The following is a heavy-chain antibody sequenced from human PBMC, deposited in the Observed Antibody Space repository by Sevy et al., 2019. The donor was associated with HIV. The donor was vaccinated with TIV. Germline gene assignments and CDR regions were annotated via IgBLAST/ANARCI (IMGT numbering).Heavy chain of an antibody. CDR2: ISWNGGTV. V-gene: IGHV3-9*01. D-gene: IGHD3-16*01. CDR1: GFTFGDYT. Sequence: GGSLRLSCAASGFTFGDYTMHWVRQPPGKGLEWVSGISWNGGTVAYADSIKGRFTISRDDAKNSLFLQMNSLGVEDTAFYYCARGTTWTGIDDSWGQGTLVTVSS. J-gene: IGHJ4*02. CDR3: ARGTTWTGIDDS.